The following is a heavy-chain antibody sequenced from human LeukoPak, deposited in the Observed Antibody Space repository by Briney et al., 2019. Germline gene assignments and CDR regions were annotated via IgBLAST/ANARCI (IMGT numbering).Heavy chain of an antibody. D-gene: IGHD2-2*02. V-gene: IGHV1-58*01. CDR3: ARRQYCGSTTCYNETYYFDY. CDR1: GFTFTSSA. CDR2: IVVGSGNT. Sequence: ASVKVSCKASGFTFTSSAVQWVRQARGQRLEWIGWIVVGSGNTNYAQKFQERVTITRDMSTSTAYMELSSVTAADTAVYYCARRQYCGSTTCYNETYYFDYWGQGTLVTVSS. J-gene: IGHJ4*02.